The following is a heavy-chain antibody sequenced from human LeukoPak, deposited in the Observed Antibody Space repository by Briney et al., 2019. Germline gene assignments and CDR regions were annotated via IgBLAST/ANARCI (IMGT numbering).Heavy chain of an antibody. J-gene: IGHJ4*02. CDR2: ISGGGETT. D-gene: IGHD6-19*01. CDR3: AKERLRTAVADD. V-gene: IGHV3-23*01. CDR1: GFTFNNYA. Sequence: GGSLRLSCAASGFTFNNYAMNWVRQAPGKGLEWVSSISGGGETTYYADSAKGRFTISRDNSQNTLYLQMNSLRAEDTAVYYCAKERLRTAVADDWGQGTLVTVSS.